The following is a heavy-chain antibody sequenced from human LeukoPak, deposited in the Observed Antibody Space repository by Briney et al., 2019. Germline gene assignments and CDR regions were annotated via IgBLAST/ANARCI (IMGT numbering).Heavy chain of an antibody. CDR1: GFTVSSNY. CDR3: ARGLSGDPAFDI. V-gene: IGHV3-53*01. CDR2: IYSGGTT. J-gene: IGHJ3*02. D-gene: IGHD4-17*01. Sequence: GGSLRLSCAASGFTVSSNYMSWVRQAPGKGLEWVSVIYSGGTTYYADSVEGRFTISRDNSRDTVYLQMHSLRVEDTAVYYCARGLSGDPAFDIWGQGTLVTVSS.